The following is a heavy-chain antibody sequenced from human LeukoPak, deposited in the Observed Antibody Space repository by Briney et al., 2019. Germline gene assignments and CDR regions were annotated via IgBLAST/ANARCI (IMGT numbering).Heavy chain of an antibody. CDR3: ARDLLYCSGGSCYRYFDY. J-gene: IGHJ4*02. D-gene: IGHD2-15*01. V-gene: IGHV3-53*01. CDR1: GFTVSSNY. Sequence: GSLRLSCAASGFTVSSNYLSWVRQAPGKGLEGVSVIYSGGSKHYADSVEGRFTIYRDNSKNTLYLQMNSLRAEDTAVYYCARDLLYCSGGSCYRYFDYWGQGTLVTVSS. CDR2: IYSGGSK.